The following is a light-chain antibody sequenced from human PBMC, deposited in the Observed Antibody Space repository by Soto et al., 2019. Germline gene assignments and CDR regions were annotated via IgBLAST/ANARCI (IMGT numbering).Light chain of an antibody. CDR1: QSISSW. J-gene: IGKJ5*01. V-gene: IGKV1-5*01. CDR3: QQSYSTPIT. CDR2: DAS. Sequence: DIQMTQSPSTLSASVGDRVTITCRASQSISSWLAWYQQKPGKAPKLLIYDASSLESGVPSRFSGSGSGTDFTLTISSLQPEDFATYYCQQSYSTPITFGRGTRLEIK.